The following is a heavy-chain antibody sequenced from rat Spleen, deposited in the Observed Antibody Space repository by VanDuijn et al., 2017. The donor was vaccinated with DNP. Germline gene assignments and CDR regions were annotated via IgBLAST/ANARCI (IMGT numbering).Heavy chain of an antibody. V-gene: IGHV5S13*01. D-gene: IGHD1-2*01. CDR1: GFTFNDYG. Sequence: EVQLVESGGGLVQPGRSLKLSCAASGFTFNDYGMAWVRQAPTKGLEWVASIDTGGGITYYRDSVKGRFTISRDNAENTQYLQVDSLRSEDTATYYCARHYYTTXSAVDAWGQGTSVTVSS. J-gene: IGHJ4*01. CDR3: ARHYYTTXSAVDA. CDR2: IDTGGGIT.